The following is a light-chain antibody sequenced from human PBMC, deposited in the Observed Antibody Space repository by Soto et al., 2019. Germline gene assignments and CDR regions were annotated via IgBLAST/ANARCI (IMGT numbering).Light chain of an antibody. J-gene: IGKJ2*01. CDR3: QQLTTYPDT. V-gene: IGKV1-5*01. CDR2: DAS. CDR1: QSISSW. Sequence: DGQITQSPSSLYGSVGARVTITCRASQSISSWLAWYQQKPGKAPKLLIYDASSLESGVPSRFSGSGSGTEFTLTISSLQPEDFATYYCQQLTTYPDTFGQGTRLDIK.